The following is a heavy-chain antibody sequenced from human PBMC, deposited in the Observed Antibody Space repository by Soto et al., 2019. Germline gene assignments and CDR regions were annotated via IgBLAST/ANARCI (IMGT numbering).Heavy chain of an antibody. CDR1: GFTFSSHA. J-gene: IGHJ3*01. CDR2: LSDSGISI. CDR3: ERGDRGGFDL. V-gene: IGHV3-23*01. D-gene: IGHD3-10*01. Sequence: GGSLRLSCTASGFTFSSHAMTWVRQAPGKGLEWVSGLSDSGISIYYADSVKGRFTISRDNSMNTLYLQMKILRAEDTAVYYCERGDRGGFDLWGHGTMVTVSS.